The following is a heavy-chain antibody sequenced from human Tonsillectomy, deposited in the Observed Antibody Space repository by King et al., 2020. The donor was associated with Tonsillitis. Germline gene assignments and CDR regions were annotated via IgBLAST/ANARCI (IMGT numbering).Heavy chain of an antibody. CDR2: IYDSGST. CDR1: GVSISRGGYF. V-gene: IGHV4-31*03. CDR3: ATRGAALNWFDP. Sequence: QLQESGPGLVKPSQTLSLTCIVSGVSISRGGYFWSWIRQHPGKGLEWIGYIYDSGSTYYNPSLKSRVIISVDTSKNQFSLKVSSVTAADTAVYYCATRGAALNWFDPWGQGTLVTVSS. J-gene: IGHJ5*02. D-gene: IGHD3-10*01.